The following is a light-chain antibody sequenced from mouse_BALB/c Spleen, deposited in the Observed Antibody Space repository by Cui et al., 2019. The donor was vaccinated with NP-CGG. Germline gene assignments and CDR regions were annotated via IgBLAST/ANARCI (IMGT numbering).Light chain of an antibody. J-gene: IGLJ1*01. CDR1: TGAVTTSNY. Sequence: QAVVTQASALTTSPGETVTLTCRSSTGAVTTSNYANWVQEKPDHVFTGLIGGTNNRAPGVPARFSGSLIGDEAALTITGAQTEDEAIYFCALWYSNHWVFGGGTKLTVL. CDR2: GTN. V-gene: IGLV1*01. CDR3: ALWYSNHWV.